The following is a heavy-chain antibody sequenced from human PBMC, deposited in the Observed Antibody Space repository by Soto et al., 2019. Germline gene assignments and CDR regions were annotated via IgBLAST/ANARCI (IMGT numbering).Heavy chain of an antibody. J-gene: IGHJ5*02. V-gene: IGHV3-48*01. CDR2: ISSSSTI. CDR3: AREGDTSGWYNWFDP. D-gene: IGHD3-22*01. CDR1: GFTFCSYN. Sequence: EVQLVESGGGLVQPGGSLRLSCAASGFTFCSYNMNWVRQAPGKGLEWVSYISSSSTIYYADSVKGRFTISRDNAKSSLYLQMTSLRAEDTGVDYCAREGDTSGWYNWFDPWGQGTLVTVS.